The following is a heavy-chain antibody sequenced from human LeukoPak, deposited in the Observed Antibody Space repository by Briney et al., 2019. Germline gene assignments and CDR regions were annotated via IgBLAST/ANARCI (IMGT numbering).Heavy chain of an antibody. V-gene: IGHV4-31*03. J-gene: IGHJ5*02. D-gene: IGHD3-10*01. CDR1: GGSISSGGYY. Sequence: PSETLSLTCTVSGGSISSGGYYWSWIRQHPGKGLEWIGYIYYSGSTYYNPSLKGRVTISVDTSKNQFSLKLSSVTAADTAVYYCARVVGSGSYYNWFDPWGQGTLVTVSS. CDR3: ARVVGSGSYYNWFDP. CDR2: IYYSGST.